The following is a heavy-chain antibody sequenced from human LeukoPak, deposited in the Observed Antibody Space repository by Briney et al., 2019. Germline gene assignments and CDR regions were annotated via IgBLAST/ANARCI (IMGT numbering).Heavy chain of an antibody. Sequence: GGSLRLSCAASGFTFTNYWMNWLRQAPGKGLEWVANIKQGGGAKNYVDSVKGRFTISRDNAKNSLYLQMNSLRAEDTAVYYCARDLPNEAAFDIWGQGTMVTVPS. CDR3: ARDLPNEAAFDI. CDR2: IKQGGGAK. V-gene: IGHV3-7*01. CDR1: GFTFTNYW. J-gene: IGHJ3*02. D-gene: IGHD1-1*01.